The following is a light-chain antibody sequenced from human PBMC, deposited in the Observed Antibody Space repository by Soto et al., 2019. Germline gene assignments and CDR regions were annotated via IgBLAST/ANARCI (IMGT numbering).Light chain of an antibody. V-gene: IGKV1-27*01. CDR2: AES. Sequence: DIQMTQSPPSLSASVGDRVTITCRASQDISNYLAWYQQRPGKVPRLLIYAESTLQSGVPSRFSGSGSGTDFTLTISSLLPEDAATYYCQNLDSAAFTFGPGTKVDIK. CDR1: QDISNY. CDR3: QNLDSAAFT. J-gene: IGKJ3*01.